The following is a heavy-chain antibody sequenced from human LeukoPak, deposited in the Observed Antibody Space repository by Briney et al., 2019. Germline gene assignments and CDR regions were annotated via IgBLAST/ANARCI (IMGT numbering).Heavy chain of an antibody. D-gene: IGHD3-3*01. CDR3: ARDPQITIFGVVTQPGWFDP. V-gene: IGHV3-21*01. Sequence: GGSLRLSCAASGFTFSSYSMTWVRQAPGKGLEWVSSISGSSSYIYYADSVKGRFTISRDNAKNSLYLQMNSLRAEDTAVYYCARDPQITIFGVVTQPGWFDPWGQGTLVTVSS. CDR2: ISGSSSYI. J-gene: IGHJ5*02. CDR1: GFTFSSYS.